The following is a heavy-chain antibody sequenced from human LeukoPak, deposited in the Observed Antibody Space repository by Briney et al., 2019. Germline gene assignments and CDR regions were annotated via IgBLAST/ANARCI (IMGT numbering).Heavy chain of an antibody. CDR3: ASGPYPAAGTDHQFDY. J-gene: IGHJ4*02. D-gene: IGHD6-13*01. V-gene: IGHV4-59*01. CDR2: IFYSGST. Sequence: SETLSLTCTVSGASISSYYWSWIRQPPGKGPEWIGYIFYSGSTLYNPTLQSRVTISVDTSKNQFSLKLTSVTAADTAVYYCASGPYPAAGTDHQFDYWGQGTLVTVSS. CDR1: GASISSYY.